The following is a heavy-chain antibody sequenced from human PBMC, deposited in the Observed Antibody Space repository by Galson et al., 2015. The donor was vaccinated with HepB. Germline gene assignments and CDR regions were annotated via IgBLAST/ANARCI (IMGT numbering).Heavy chain of an antibody. Sequence: SLRLSCAASGFTFSSYGMHWVRQAPGKGLVWVSRINSDGSSTSYADSVRGRFTISRDNAKNTLYLQMNSLRAEDTAVYYCASAWGPRYMDVWGKGTTVTVSS. V-gene: IGHV3-74*01. J-gene: IGHJ6*03. CDR2: INSDGSST. CDR1: GFTFSSYG. CDR3: ASAWGPRYMDV. D-gene: IGHD7-27*01.